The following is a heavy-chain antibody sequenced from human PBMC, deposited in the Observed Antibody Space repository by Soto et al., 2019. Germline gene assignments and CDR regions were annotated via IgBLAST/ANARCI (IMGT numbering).Heavy chain of an antibody. D-gene: IGHD2-15*01. CDR2: LHSFGRT. Sequence: EVQVVESGGGLVQPGGSLRLSCAASGFSVSDNYMSWVRQPPGKGLEWVSLLHSFGRTLYADSVKGRFTISRDNSKNSLYLQMNSLRTEDTAVYYCASEMGYCGGGSCSTWGQGTLVIVSS. J-gene: IGHJ5*02. V-gene: IGHV3-66*01. CDR1: GFSVSDNY. CDR3: ASEMGYCGGGSCST.